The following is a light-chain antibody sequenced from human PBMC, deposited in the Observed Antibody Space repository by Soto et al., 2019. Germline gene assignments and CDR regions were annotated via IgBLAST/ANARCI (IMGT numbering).Light chain of an antibody. Sequence: EIVMTQFPGTLSLSPGERATLSCRASQSIGSLVGWYQQKPGRAPRLPISDVSNRATGIPARFSGRGSGTDFTLTISSLESEDFAVYYCHQRRQWPLTFGGGTKVDNK. V-gene: IGKV3-11*01. CDR1: QSIGSL. CDR3: HQRRQWPLT. CDR2: DVS. J-gene: IGKJ4*01.